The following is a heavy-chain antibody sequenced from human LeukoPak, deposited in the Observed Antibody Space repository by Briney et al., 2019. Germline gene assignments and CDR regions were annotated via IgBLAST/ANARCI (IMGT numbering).Heavy chain of an antibody. J-gene: IGHJ5*02. Sequence: PGGSLRLSCAASGFTFSSYGMNWVRQAPGKGLEWVSYISSSGSTIYYADSVKGRFTISRDNAKNSLYLQMNSLRAEDTAVYYCARDQNGGLWFDPWGQGTLVTVSS. CDR1: GFTFSSYG. CDR2: ISSSGSTI. D-gene: IGHD4-23*01. V-gene: IGHV3-48*04. CDR3: ARDQNGGLWFDP.